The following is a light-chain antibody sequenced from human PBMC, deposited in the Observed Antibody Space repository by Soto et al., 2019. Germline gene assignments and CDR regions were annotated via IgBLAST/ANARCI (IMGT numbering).Light chain of an antibody. CDR1: QTVTSNY. Sequence: EIVLTQSPGTLSLSPGERATLSCRASQTVTSNYLAWYRQKPGQAPRLLIYGASSRATGIPDRFSGSGSGTDFTLTISRLEPEDSAVYYCPQYGGSFSDTFGPGTKVDIK. J-gene: IGKJ3*01. CDR2: GAS. CDR3: PQYGGSFSDT. V-gene: IGKV3-20*01.